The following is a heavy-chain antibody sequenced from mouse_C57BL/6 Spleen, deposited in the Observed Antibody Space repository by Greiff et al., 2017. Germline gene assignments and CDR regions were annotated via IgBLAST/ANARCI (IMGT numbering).Heavy chain of an antibody. CDR1: GFTFSDYG. CDR3: ARRKTGSHWYFYV. D-gene: IGHD4-1*01. CDR2: ISSGSSTI. J-gene: IGHJ1*03. Sequence: EVKLMESGGGLVKPGGSLKLSCAASGFTFSDYGMHWVRQAPEKGLEWVAYISSGSSTIYYADTVKGRFTISRDNAKNTLFLQMTSLRSEDTAMYYCARRKTGSHWYFYVWGTGTTVTVSS. V-gene: IGHV5-17*01.